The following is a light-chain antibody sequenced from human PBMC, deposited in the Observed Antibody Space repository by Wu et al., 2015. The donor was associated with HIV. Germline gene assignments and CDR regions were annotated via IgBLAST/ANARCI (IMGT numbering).Light chain of an antibody. V-gene: IGKV3-15*01. CDR1: QSVDNT. CDR2: DAS. Sequence: EIVMTQSPATLSVSPGARATLSCRASQSVDNTLAWYQQIPGQAPRLLIYDASTRATGIPARFSGSGYGTEFTLTISSIQSEDFGLYFCHQYNNWPRTFGQGTQVESK. CDR3: HQYNNWPRT. J-gene: IGKJ1*01.